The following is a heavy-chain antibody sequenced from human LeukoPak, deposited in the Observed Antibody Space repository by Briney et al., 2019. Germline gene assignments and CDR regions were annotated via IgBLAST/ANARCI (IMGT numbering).Heavy chain of an antibody. CDR3: AKDPNGDYIGTFDI. CDR1: QFKFKNYG. CDR2: ITGSGGRT. D-gene: IGHD4-17*01. Sequence: GGSLRLSCATSQFKFKNYGMTWVRHAPGKGLEWVSSITGSGGRTQYADSVQGRFTISRDNSKNTLYLQVNSLRAEDTAVYYCAKDPNGDYIGTFDIWGQGTMVTVSS. V-gene: IGHV3-23*01. J-gene: IGHJ3*02.